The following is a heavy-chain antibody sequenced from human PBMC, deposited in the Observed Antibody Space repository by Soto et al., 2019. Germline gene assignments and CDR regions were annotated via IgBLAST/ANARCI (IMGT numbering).Heavy chain of an antibody. CDR1: GFTFGDSY. CDR3: VRGGGGGRLDP. V-gene: IGHV3-11*06. Sequence: GSLRLSCAGSGFTFGDSYMSWIRQAPGKGLEWLSYISPGSRYPAYADSVKGRFTISRDNAKRSLYLQMMSLTAEDTAIYYCVRGGGGGRLDPWGQGTMVTVSS. D-gene: IGHD2-15*01. CDR2: ISPGSRYP. J-gene: IGHJ5*02.